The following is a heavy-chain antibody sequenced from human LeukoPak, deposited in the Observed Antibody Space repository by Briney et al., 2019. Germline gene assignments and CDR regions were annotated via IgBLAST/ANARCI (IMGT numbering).Heavy chain of an antibody. CDR1: GFTFSSYG. V-gene: IGHV3-33*01. CDR3: ARDPLGYCSGGSCYYYYMDV. CDR2: IWYDGSNK. J-gene: IGHJ6*03. Sequence: PGGSLRLSCAASGFTFSSYGMHWVRQAPGKGLEGVAVIWYDGSNKYYADSVKGRFTISRDNSKNTLYLQMNSLRAEDTAVYYCARDPLGYCSGGSCYYYYMDVWGKGATVTVSS. D-gene: IGHD2-15*01.